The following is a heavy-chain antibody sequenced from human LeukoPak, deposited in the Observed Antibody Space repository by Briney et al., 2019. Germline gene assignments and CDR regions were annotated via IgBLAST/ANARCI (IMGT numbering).Heavy chain of an antibody. J-gene: IGHJ4*02. CDR3: ARHIVAKYPFDY. CDR2: IYYSGST. D-gene: IGHD5-12*01. Sequence: SSETLSLTCTVSGGSISSYYWSWIRQPPGKGLEWIGYIYYSGSTNYNPSLKSRVTISVDTSKNQFSLKLSSVTAADTAVYYCARHIVAKYPFDYWGQGTLVTVSS. V-gene: IGHV4-59*08. CDR1: GGSISSYY.